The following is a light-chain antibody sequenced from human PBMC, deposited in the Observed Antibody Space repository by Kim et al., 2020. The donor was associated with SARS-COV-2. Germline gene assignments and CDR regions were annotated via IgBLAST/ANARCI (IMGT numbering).Light chain of an antibody. CDR1: QSLVHSDGKTY. V-gene: IGKV2-30*02. Sequence: DVVMTQSPLSLPVTLGQPASISCRSSQSLVHSDGKTYLHWFHQRPGQSPRRLIHYVSNRASGVPDRFSGSGSGTDFTLKISRVDAEDVGLYYCIQGKHWPPGTFGGGTKVDIK. CDR2: YVS. CDR3: IQGKHWPPGT. J-gene: IGKJ4*01.